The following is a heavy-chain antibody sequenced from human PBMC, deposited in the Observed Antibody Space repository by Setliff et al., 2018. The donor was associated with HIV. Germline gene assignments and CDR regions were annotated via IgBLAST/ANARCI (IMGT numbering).Heavy chain of an antibody. CDR1: GGSISSYY. D-gene: IGHD5-18*01. J-gene: IGHJ4*02. Sequence: TLSLTCTVSGGSISSYYWSWIRQPAGKGLEWIGRIYSSGSTNYNPSLESRVTMSVDTSKNQFSLNLRSLTAADTAVYYCARRRVDAAKAAFDYWGQGTLVTVSS. V-gene: IGHV4-4*07. CDR2: IYSSGST. CDR3: ARRRVDAAKAAFDY.